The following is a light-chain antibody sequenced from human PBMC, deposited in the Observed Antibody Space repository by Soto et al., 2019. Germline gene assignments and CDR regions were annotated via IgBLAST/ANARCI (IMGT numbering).Light chain of an antibody. Sequence: SYELTQPPSVSVAPGKTARITCGENNIGSKTVHWYQQKPGQAPVVVIYYDTDRPSGIPERFSGSNSGNTATLTISRVEAGDEAEYYCQVWDGTDAVFGGGTKLTVL. CDR3: QVWDGTDAV. J-gene: IGLJ2*01. V-gene: IGLV3-21*04. CDR2: YDT. CDR1: NIGSKT.